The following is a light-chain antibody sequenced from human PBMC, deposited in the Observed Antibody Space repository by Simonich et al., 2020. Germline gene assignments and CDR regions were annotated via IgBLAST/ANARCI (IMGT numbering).Light chain of an antibody. J-gene: IGKJ4*01. CDR3: QQYNNWPPLT. CDR2: GAS. Sequence: EIVMTQYPATLSVSPGESAPLSGKASQSVSSNLAWYQQKPGQAPRLLIYGASTRPTGIPARFSGSGSVTECTLTISSLQSEDFAVYYCQQYNNWPPLTFGGGTKVEIK. CDR1: QSVSSN. V-gene: IGKV3-15*01.